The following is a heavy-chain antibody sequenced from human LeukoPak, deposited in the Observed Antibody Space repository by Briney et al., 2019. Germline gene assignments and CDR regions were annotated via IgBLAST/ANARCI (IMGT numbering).Heavy chain of an antibody. Sequence: GGSLRLSCAASGCTFSSYTMCCVRRAPRKRLEWVSSVSASGGTTYYAGSVKGRFTISRDNSKNTLYLQMLSLRAEDSAIYYCAKDPREYCSSTSCPNWFDPWGQGTLVTVSS. CDR2: VSASGGTT. J-gene: IGHJ5*02. CDR3: AKDPREYCSSTSCPNWFDP. V-gene: IGHV3-23*01. CDR1: GCTFSSYT. D-gene: IGHD2-2*01.